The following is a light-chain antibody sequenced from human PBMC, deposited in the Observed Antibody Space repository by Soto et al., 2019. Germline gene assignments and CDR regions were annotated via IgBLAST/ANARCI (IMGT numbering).Light chain of an antibody. V-gene: IGLV2-11*01. CDR2: DVI. CDR1: TSDVGAYNL. CDR3: CSYAGNFIWV. J-gene: IGLJ3*02. Sequence: QSALTQPRSVSGSPGQSITLSCDGSTSDVGAYNLVSCYQQHPGEAPKLMIYDVIKRPPGVPYRFSGSKSGNTASLTISGLQADDEADYYCCSYAGNFIWVFGGGTKVTVL.